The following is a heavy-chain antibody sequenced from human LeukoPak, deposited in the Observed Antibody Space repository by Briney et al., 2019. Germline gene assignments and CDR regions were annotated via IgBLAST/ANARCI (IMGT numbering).Heavy chain of an antibody. J-gene: IGHJ4*02. CDR3: ARVGNCDFWSGHIDY. CDR2: INPNSGGT. V-gene: IGHV1-2*02. Sequence: SVKVSCKASGYTFTGYYMHWVRQAPGQGLEWMGWINPNSGGTNYAQKFQGRVTMTRDTSISTAYMELSRLRSDDAAVYYCARVGNCDFWSGHIDYWGQGTLVTVSS. D-gene: IGHD3-3*01. CDR1: GYTFTGYY.